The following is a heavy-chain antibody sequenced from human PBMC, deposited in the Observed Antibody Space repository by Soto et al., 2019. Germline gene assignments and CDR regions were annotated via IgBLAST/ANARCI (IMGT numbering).Heavy chain of an antibody. D-gene: IGHD5-18*01. Sequence: SETLSLTCSVSGGSISSGGSHWSWIRQHPGKGLEWIGYIHHSGNTYSNPSLKSRVIISVDTSKNQFSLRLSSVTAADTAVYYCATFVDTSLGALDYWCQGTLVT. CDR3: ATFVDTSLGALDY. J-gene: IGHJ4*02. V-gene: IGHV4-31*03. CDR1: GGSISSGGSH. CDR2: IHHSGNT.